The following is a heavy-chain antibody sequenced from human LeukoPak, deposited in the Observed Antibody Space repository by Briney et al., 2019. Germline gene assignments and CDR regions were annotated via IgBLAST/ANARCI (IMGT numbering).Heavy chain of an antibody. CDR2: IYHSGST. CDR1: GYSISSSSYY. V-gene: IGHV4-39*07. Sequence: PSETLSLTCTVSGYSISSSSYYWGWIRQPPGKGLEWIGCIYHSGSTYYNPSLKSRVTISVETSKNQFSLKLSSVTAADTAVYYCARDGGATTDYYFDYWGQGTLVTVSS. CDR3: ARDGGATTDYYFDY. D-gene: IGHD1-26*01. J-gene: IGHJ4*02.